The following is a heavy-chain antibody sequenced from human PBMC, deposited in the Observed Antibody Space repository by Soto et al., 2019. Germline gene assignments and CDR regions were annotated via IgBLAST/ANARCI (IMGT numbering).Heavy chain of an antibody. CDR2: INHSGST. CDR1: GGSFSGYY. V-gene: IGHV4-34*01. Sequence: PSETLSLTCAVYGGSFSGYYWTWIRQPPRTGLEWIGEINHSGSTNYNPSLKSRVTISVDKSKNQFSLKLSSVTAADTAVYYCARRYMVRGVASWFDPWGQGTLVTVSS. J-gene: IGHJ5*02. CDR3: ARRYMVRGVASWFDP. D-gene: IGHD3-10*01.